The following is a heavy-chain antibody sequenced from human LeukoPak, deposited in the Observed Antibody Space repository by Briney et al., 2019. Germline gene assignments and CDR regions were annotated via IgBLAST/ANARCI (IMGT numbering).Heavy chain of an antibody. CDR3: ARVRSYYGSVTGKSYYFDY. J-gene: IGHJ4*02. Sequence: SETLSLTCTVSGGSISSSSYYWGWIRQPPGKGLEWIGSIYYSGSTYYNPSLKSRVTILVDTSKNQFSLKLSSVTAADTAVYYCARVRSYYGSVTGKSYYFDYWGQGTLVTVSS. D-gene: IGHD3-10*01. CDR1: GGSISSSSYY. CDR2: IYYSGST. V-gene: IGHV4-39*07.